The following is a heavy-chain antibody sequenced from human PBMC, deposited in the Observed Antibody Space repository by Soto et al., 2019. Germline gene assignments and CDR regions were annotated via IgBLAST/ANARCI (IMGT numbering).Heavy chain of an antibody. J-gene: IGHJ4*02. Sequence: EVPLVESGGGLVQPGGSLKLSCAASGFTFSGSAMHWVRQASGKGLEWVGRIRSKGHRYATEYAASVKGRFTISRDDSKNTAYLQMNSLKTEDTAVYYCTRHDHSMTTAYWGQGTLVTVSS. CDR1: GFTFSGSA. CDR2: IRSKGHRYAT. CDR3: TRHDHSMTTAY. V-gene: IGHV3-73*01. D-gene: IGHD4-17*01.